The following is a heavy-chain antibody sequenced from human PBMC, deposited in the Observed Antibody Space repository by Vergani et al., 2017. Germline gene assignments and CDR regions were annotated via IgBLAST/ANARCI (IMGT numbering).Heavy chain of an antibody. CDR1: GFSILTSEMC. V-gene: IGHV2-70*01. CDR2: LDWNDNK. D-gene: IGHD5-12*01. Sequence: QVTMRESGPALVKPTQTLTLTCTFSGFSILTSEMCVNWLRQPPGKALEWLALLDWNDNKYFNTSLKTRLTISKDASKNQVVLTMTNIDPVDTATYYCARIRRRGRSGYDIFDFWGQGILVTVAS. J-gene: IGHJ4*02. CDR3: ARIRRRGRSGYDIFDF.